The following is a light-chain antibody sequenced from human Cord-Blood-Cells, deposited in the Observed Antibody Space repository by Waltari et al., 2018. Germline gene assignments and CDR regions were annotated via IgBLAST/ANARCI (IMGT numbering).Light chain of an antibody. CDR3: LSADSSGTYYV. CDR2: KDS. J-gene: IGLJ1*01. CDR1: ALSKKY. Sequence: SYELTQPPSVSVSLGQTARITCSGEALSKKYAYWYQQKPGQFPVLVIYKDSERPSGIPERFSGSSSGTIVTLTISGVQAEDEADYYCLSADSSGTYYVFGTGTKVTVL. V-gene: IGLV3-16*01.